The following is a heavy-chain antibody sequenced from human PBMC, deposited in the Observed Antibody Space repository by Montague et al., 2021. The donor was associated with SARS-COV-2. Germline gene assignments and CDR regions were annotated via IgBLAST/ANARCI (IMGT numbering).Heavy chain of an antibody. CDR1: GASFSGYY. CDR2: VIHGGTT. D-gene: IGHD3-10*01. J-gene: IGHJ6*02. Sequence: SETLSLTCHVYGASFSGYYWSWVRQSPGKGLEWIGEVIHGGTTNYNPSLKGRVTISIDSSNDRFSLRLTPLTAADTGVYYCASGEFFYYGSGNYYRSALDDWGQGTTVTVSS. V-gene: IGHV4-34*12. CDR3: ASGEFFYYGSGNYYRSALDD.